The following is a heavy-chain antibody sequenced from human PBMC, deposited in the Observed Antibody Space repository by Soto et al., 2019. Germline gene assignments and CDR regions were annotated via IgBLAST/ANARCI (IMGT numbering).Heavy chain of an antibody. CDR2: IVPIFGVT. CDR1: GGNFRSYA. V-gene: IGHV1-69*01. CDR3: ARPDERGYSSNYHYYYALDV. Sequence: QVQLVQSGAELKKPGSSVKVSCKASGGNFRSYAISWVRQAPGQGLEWMGWIVPIFGVTNYAQRFQGRVTITADESTSTAYMELSSLRSDDTAVYYCARPDERGYSSNYHYYYALDVWGQGTTVTVTS. D-gene: IGHD2-21*01. J-gene: IGHJ6*02.